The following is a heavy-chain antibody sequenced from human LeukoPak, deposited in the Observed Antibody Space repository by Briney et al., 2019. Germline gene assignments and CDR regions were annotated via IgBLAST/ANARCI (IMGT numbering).Heavy chain of an antibody. CDR1: GFTFSNYA. CDR2: TSKDGSNR. Sequence: GGSLRLSCSASGFTFSNYAMYWVRQAPGKGLEWVTFTSKDGSNRYYADSVKGRFTISRDNFKNTLSLQMNSLTVEDTAMYYCLRDVIGGGQGTLVTVSS. V-gene: IGHV3-30-3*01. CDR3: LRDVIG. D-gene: IGHD7-27*01. J-gene: IGHJ4*02.